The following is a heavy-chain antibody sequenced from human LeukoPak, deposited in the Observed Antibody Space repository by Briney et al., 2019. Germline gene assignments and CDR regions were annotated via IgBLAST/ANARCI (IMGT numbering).Heavy chain of an antibody. J-gene: IGHJ6*02. D-gene: IGHD2-2*01. CDR2: ITWNSGSI. Sequence: GGSLRLSCAASGFTFDDYAMHWVRQAPGKGLEWVSGITWNSGSIGYADSVKGRFTISRDNAKNSLFLQMNSLRVEDTALYYCAKGWSPYLYAMDVWGQGTTVTVSS. CDR1: GFTFDDYA. V-gene: IGHV3-9*01. CDR3: AKGWSPYLYAMDV.